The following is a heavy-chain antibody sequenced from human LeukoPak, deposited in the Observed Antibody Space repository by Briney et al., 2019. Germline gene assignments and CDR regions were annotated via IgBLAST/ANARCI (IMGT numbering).Heavy chain of an antibody. V-gene: IGHV3-23*01. Sequence: GGSLRLSCAASGFTFSSYAMSWVRQAPGKGLEWVSAISGSGGSTYYADSVKGRFTISRDNAKNSLYLQMNSLRAEDTAVYYCAKVGYYDSSGPGGWGQGTLVTVSS. CDR1: GFTFSSYA. J-gene: IGHJ4*02. D-gene: IGHD3-22*01. CDR3: AKVGYYDSSGPGG. CDR2: ISGSGGST.